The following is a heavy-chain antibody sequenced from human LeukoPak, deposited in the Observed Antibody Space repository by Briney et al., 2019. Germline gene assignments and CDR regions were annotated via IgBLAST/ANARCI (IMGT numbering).Heavy chain of an antibody. D-gene: IGHD3-22*01. CDR1: GYTFTSYD. Sequence: VASVKVSCKASGYTFTSYDINWVRQAPGQGLEWMGRIIPILGIANYAQKFQGRVTITADKSTSTAYMELSSLRSEDTAVYYCARGHYDSSGYGDYWGQGTLVTVSS. V-gene: IGHV1-69*04. CDR3: ARGHYDSSGYGDY. J-gene: IGHJ4*02. CDR2: IIPILGIA.